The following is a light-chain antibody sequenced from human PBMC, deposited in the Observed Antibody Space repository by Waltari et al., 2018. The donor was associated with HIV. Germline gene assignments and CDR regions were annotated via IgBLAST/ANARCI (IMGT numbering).Light chain of an antibody. CDR2: SNK. CDR3: ATWDDSLRGAV. CDR1: SSNIGSNY. J-gene: IGLJ2*01. Sequence: QSVLTQPPSASGTPGPRISISCFGSSSNIGSNYVYWYQQLPGTAPNLLIYSNKKRPSGVPDRFSGSKSGTSASLAISGLRSEDEADYYCATWDDSLRGAVFGGGAKLTVL. V-gene: IGLV1-47*02.